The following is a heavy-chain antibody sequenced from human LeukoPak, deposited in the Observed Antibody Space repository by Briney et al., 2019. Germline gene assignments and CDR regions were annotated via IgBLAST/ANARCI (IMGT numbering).Heavy chain of an antibody. Sequence: GASVKVSCKASGGTFSSYAISWVRQAPGQGLEWMGGIIPIFGTANYAQKFQGRVTITADESTSTAYMELSSLRSEDTAVYYCARGHDSSGYLYYYYYMDVWGKGITVTVS. CDR3: ARGHDSSGYLYYYYYMDV. J-gene: IGHJ6*03. V-gene: IGHV1-69*01. CDR1: GGTFSSYA. D-gene: IGHD3-22*01. CDR2: IIPIFGTA.